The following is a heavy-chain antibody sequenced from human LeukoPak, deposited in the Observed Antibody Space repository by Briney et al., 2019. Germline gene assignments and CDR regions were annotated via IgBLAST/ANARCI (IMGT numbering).Heavy chain of an antibody. CDR1: GYTFSSYA. V-gene: IGHV3-66*01. Sequence: PGGSLRLSCAASGYTFSSYAMSWVRQAPGKGLEWVSVIYSGGSTYYADSVKGRFTISRDNSKNTLYLQMNSLRAEDTAVYYCARIPISSGYYYGVDYWGQGTLVTVSS. CDR3: ARIPISSGYYYGVDY. D-gene: IGHD3-22*01. CDR2: IYSGGST. J-gene: IGHJ4*02.